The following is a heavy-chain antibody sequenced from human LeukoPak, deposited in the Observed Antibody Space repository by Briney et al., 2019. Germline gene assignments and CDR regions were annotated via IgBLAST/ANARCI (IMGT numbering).Heavy chain of an antibody. D-gene: IGHD3-22*01. CDR1: GFTVSSSY. CDR2: ISSSGSTI. J-gene: IGHJ3*02. CDR3: ARDLPYYDSTSGGIDI. Sequence: GGSLRLSCAASGFTVSSSYMSWVRQAPGKGLEWVSYISSSGSTIYYADSVKGRFTISRDNAKNSLYLQMNSLRAEDTAVYYCARDLPYYDSTSGGIDIWGQGTMVTVSS. V-gene: IGHV3-11*04.